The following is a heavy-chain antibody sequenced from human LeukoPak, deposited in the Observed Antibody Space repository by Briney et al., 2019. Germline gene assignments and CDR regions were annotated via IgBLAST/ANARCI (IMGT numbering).Heavy chain of an antibody. V-gene: IGHV3-43*02. CDR3: AGYGDYDRRVDH. Sequence: GGSLRLSCAPSGFSFDDYAMHWVRQAPGKGVECVSLFCGVGGITYYVDSVKGRFTISRDNIKNSLYLQMNSLRTQDTALYYFAGYGDYDRRVDHWGQGTRVTVS. CDR1: GFSFDDYA. CDR2: FCGVGGIT. D-gene: IGHD4-17*01. J-gene: IGHJ4*02.